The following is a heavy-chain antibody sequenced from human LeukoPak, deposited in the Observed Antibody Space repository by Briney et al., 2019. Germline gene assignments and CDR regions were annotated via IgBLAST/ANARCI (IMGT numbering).Heavy chain of an antibody. Sequence: ASVKVSCKASGYTFTSYDINWVRQATGQGLEWMGWINPNSGGTNYAQKFQGRVTMTRDTSISTAYMELSRLRSDDTAVYYCARVRSGYDSLDYWGQGTLVTVSS. CDR3: ARVRSGYDSLDY. D-gene: IGHD5-12*01. CDR1: GYTFTSYD. J-gene: IGHJ4*02. CDR2: INPNSGGT. V-gene: IGHV1-2*02.